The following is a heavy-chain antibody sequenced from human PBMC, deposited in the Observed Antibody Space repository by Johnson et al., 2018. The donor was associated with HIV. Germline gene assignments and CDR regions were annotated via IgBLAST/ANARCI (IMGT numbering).Heavy chain of an antibody. CDR2: ISYDGSNK. D-gene: IGHD2-15*01. CDR3: TKFVGYCSGGGCYTPGDI. CDR1: GFTFSSYA. V-gene: IGHV3-30*04. J-gene: IGHJ3*02. Sequence: QVQLVESGGGVVQPGRSLRLSCAASGFTFSSYAMHWVRQAPGKGLEWVAVISYDGSNKYYADSVKGRFTISRDNSKNTAYLQMNDLRPDDTAVYHCTKFVGYCSGGGCYTPGDIWGQGTMVTVSS.